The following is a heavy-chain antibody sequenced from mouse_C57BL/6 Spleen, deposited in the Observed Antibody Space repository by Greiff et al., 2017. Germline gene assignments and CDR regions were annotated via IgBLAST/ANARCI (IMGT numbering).Heavy chain of an antibody. CDR2: IDPETGGT. D-gene: IGHD2-12*01. CDR1: GYTFTDYE. V-gene: IGHV1-15*01. CDR3: TRFAYSYAMDD. J-gene: IGHJ4*01. Sequence: QVQLQQSGAELVRPGASVTLSCKASGYTFTDYEMHWVKQTSVHGLEWIGAIDPETGGTAYNQKFKGKAILTADKSSSTAYMELRSLTSEDSAVYYCTRFAYSYAMDDWGQGTSVTVAS.